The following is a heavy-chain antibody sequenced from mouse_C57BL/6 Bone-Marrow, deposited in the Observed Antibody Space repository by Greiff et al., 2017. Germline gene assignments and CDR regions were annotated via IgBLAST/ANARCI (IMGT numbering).Heavy chain of an antibody. J-gene: IGHJ4*01. V-gene: IGHV14-1*01. CDR2: IDPEDGDT. Sequence: VQLQQSGAELVRPGASVKLSCTASGFNIKDYYMHWVKQRPEQGLEWIGRIDPEDGDTEYAPKFQGKATMTADTSSNTAYLQLSSLTSEDTAVCYCRLLLYAIDYWGQGTSVTVSS. D-gene: IGHD2-3*01. CDR3: RLLLYAIDY. CDR1: GFNIKDYY.